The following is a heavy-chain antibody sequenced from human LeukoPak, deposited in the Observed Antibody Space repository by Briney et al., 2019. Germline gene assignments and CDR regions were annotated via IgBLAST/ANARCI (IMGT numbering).Heavy chain of an antibody. CDR2: ITASGTAM. J-gene: IGHJ4*02. CDR1: GFTFSSYS. Sequence: GGSLRLSCAASGFTFSSYSMNWVRQAPGKGLEWVSHITASGTAMFYADSVKGRFTISRDNAKNSLYLQMNSLRAEDTAIYYCARDRMGLTSLGRSALDSWGQGILVIVSS. CDR3: ARDRMGLTSLGRSALDS. V-gene: IGHV3-48*01. D-gene: IGHD4/OR15-4a*01.